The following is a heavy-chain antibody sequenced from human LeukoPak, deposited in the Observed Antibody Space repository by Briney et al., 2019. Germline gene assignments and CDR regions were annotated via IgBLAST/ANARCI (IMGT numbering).Heavy chain of an antibody. V-gene: IGHV1-18*01. CDR3: ARGPTILGVATTLDY. J-gene: IGHJ4*02. Sequence: ASVKVSCKASGYTFTSYGVSWVRQAPGQGLEWMGWISVFNGHTYYVQNFQGRVSKTTDASTNTAYMELRNLRSDDTAVYYCARGPTILGVATTLDYWGQGALVTVSS. D-gene: IGHD3-3*01. CDR1: GYTFTSYG. CDR2: ISVFNGHT.